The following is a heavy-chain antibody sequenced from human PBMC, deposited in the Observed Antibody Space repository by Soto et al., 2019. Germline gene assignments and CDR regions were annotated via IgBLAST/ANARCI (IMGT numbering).Heavy chain of an antibody. CDR1: GGSISSGGYY. D-gene: IGHD3-22*01. V-gene: IGHV4-31*03. CDR2: IYYSGST. Sequence: SETLSPTCTVSGGSISSGGYYWSWIRQHPGKGLEWIGYIYYSGSTYYNPSLKSRVTISVDTSKNQFSLKLSSVTAADTSVYYFARGAYFYDSSGYFDYWGKGTLVTISS. CDR3: ARGAYFYDSSGYFDY. J-gene: IGHJ4*02.